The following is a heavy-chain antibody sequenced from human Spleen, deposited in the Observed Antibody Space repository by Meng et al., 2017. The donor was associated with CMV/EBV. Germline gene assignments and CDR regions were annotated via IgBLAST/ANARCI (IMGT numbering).Heavy chain of an antibody. CDR1: GYSFAGYY. J-gene: IGHJ3*02. Sequence: ASVKVSCKASGYSFAGYYMHWVRQAPGQGLEWMGWISVYNDNRVYAQTFQGRVTMTTDTSTRTVYMELTSLRSDDTAVYYCASALFWSGYYDAFDIWGQGTMVTVSS. V-gene: IGHV1-18*04. D-gene: IGHD3-3*01. CDR2: ISVYNDNR. CDR3: ASALFWSGYYDAFDI.